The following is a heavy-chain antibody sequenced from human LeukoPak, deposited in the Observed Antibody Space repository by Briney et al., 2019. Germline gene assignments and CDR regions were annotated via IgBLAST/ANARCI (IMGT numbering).Heavy chain of an antibody. D-gene: IGHD2-2*01. J-gene: IGHJ6*02. CDR2: ISSSSSYI. CDR1: GFTFSSYS. V-gene: IGHV3-21*01. Sequence: PGGSLRLSCAASGFTFSSYSMNWVRQAPGKGLEWVSSISSSSSYIYYADSVKGRFTISRDNAKNSLYLQMNSLRAEDTAVYYCAKGLDIVVPYYAMDVWGQGTTVTVSS. CDR3: AKGLDIVVPYYAMDV.